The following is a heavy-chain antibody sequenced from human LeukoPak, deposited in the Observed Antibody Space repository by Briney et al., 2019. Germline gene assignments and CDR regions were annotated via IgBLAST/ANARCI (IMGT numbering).Heavy chain of an antibody. Sequence: GESLKISCKGSEYNFADYWIAWVRQVPGKGLEWMGIIYPGDSDTRYSPSFQCQVTISADKSISTAYLQWSNLNASDTAMYSCARASSLGFDYWGQGTLVTVSS. CDR1: EYNFADYW. J-gene: IGHJ4*02. CDR2: IYPGDSDT. D-gene: IGHD6-13*01. V-gene: IGHV5-51*01. CDR3: ARASSLGFDY.